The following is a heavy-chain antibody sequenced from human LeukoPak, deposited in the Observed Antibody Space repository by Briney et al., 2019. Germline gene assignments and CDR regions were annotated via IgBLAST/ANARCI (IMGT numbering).Heavy chain of an antibody. CDR3: ARDGTRAYNWFDP. CDR2: ISAYNGNT. Sequence: ALVKVSCKASGYTFTSYGISWVRQAPGQGLKWMGWISAYNGNTNQAQKFQGRVTMTTDTSTSTAYMELRSLRSDYTAVYYCARDGTRAYNWFDPWGQGTLVTVSS. CDR1: GYTFTSYG. D-gene: IGHD1-26*01. J-gene: IGHJ5*02. V-gene: IGHV1-18*01.